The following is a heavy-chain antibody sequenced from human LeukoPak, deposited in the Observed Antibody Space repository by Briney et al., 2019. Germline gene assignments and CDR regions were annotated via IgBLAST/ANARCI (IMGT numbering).Heavy chain of an antibody. V-gene: IGHV3-23*01. D-gene: IGHD3-3*01. CDR1: GFTLSNYA. CDR3: AKSYDFWSGYVEY. J-gene: IGHJ4*02. CDR2: LSSSGGST. Sequence: GGSLRLSCAASGFTLSNYAMTWVRQAPGKGRECVSALSSSGGSTYEDSVKGRFTISRDNSKNTLYLQMNSLRAEDTAVYYCAKSYDFWSGYVEYWGQGTLVTVSS.